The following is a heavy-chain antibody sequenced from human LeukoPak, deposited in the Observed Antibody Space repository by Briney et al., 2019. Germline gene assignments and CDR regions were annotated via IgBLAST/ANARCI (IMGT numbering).Heavy chain of an antibody. CDR2: IYPGGSDT. J-gene: IGHJ2*01. CDR3: TRRNDWYFDL. Sequence: GESLKISCKGSGYSFTSYWIGWVRQMPGKGLEWMGIIYPGGSDTRYSPSFQGQVTISVDKSITTAYLQWSSLKASDTAMYYCTRRNDWYFDLWGRGTLVTVSS. CDR1: GYSFTSYW. V-gene: IGHV5-51*01.